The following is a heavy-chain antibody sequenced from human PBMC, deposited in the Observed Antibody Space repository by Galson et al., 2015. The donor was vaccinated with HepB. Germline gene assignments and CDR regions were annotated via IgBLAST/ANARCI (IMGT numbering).Heavy chain of an antibody. CDR3: ARVAPEDAWEFPSRRIDS. V-gene: IGHV4-59*01. D-gene: IGHD1-26*01. Sequence: ATLSLTCIVAGGSISRYSWSWIRQSPGKALEWIGSISYTGSTDYQPSIKGRVTMSVDTAKRQFPLSLTSVSPADTAVYYCARVAPEDAWEFPSRRIDSWGQGTLIAVSS. J-gene: IGHJ4*02. CDR1: GGSISRYS. CDR2: ISYTGST.